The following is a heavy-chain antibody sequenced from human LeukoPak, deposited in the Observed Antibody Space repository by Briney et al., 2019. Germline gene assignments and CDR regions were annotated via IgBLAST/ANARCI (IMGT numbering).Heavy chain of an antibody. CDR1: GFTFSSYG. CDR2: IWYDGSNK. V-gene: IGHV3-33*01. J-gene: IGHJ4*02. CDR3: ARSPLWFGELS. Sequence: GGSLRLSCAASGFTFSSYGMHWVRQAPGKGLEWVAVIWYDGSNKYYADSVKGRFTISRDNSKNTLYLQMNSLRAEDTAAYYCARSPLWFGELSWGQGTLVTVSS. D-gene: IGHD3-10*01.